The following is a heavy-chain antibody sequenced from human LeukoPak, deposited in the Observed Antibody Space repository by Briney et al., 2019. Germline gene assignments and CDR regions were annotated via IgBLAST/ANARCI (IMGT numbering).Heavy chain of an antibody. V-gene: IGHV1-2*02. J-gene: IGHJ4*02. Sequence: ASVKVSCKASGYTFTGYYMHWVRQAPGQGLEWMGWINPNSGGTNYAQKFQGRVTITRDTSISTAYMELSRLRSDDTAVYYCARDIRFLEWLLAHWGQGTLVTVSS. D-gene: IGHD3-3*01. CDR1: GYTFTGYY. CDR3: ARDIRFLEWLLAH. CDR2: INPNSGGT.